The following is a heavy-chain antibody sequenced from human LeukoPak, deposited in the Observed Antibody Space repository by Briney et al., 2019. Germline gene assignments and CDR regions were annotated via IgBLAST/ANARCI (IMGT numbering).Heavy chain of an antibody. Sequence: PSETLSLTCTVSGGSINSYYWSWIRQPPGKGLEWIGYIFYSGTTYYNPSLKSRVTISVDTSKNQFSLKLSSVTAADTAVYYCARPRTRSGGKRPRAFDYWGQGTLVTVSS. CDR2: IFYSGTT. V-gene: IGHV4-59*08. D-gene: IGHD4-23*01. CDR3: ARPRTRSGGKRPRAFDY. CDR1: GGSINSYY. J-gene: IGHJ4*02.